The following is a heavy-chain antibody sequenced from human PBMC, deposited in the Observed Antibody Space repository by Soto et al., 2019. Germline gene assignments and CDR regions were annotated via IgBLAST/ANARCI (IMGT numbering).Heavy chain of an antibody. Sequence: EVQLVESGGGLVQPGRSLRLSCAASGFSFEEYAMHWVRQAPGKGLEWVSGIAWNSDIIGYADSVKGRFTISRDNGKNSRYLQMNSLRPEDTALYYCAKDHYGSAIYGMDVWGQGTTVTVSS. V-gene: IGHV3-9*01. CDR1: GFSFEEYA. J-gene: IGHJ6*02. CDR3: AKDHYGSAIYGMDV. D-gene: IGHD3-10*01. CDR2: IAWNSDII.